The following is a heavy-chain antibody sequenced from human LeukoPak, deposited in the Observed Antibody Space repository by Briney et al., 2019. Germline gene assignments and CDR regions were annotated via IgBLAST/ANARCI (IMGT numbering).Heavy chain of an antibody. CDR2: INHSGST. V-gene: IGHV4-34*01. CDR3: ARGTGYYDSSGYYSFDH. J-gene: IGHJ4*02. CDR1: GGSFSGYY. Sequence: SETLSLTCAVYGGSFSGYYWSWIRQPPGKGLEWIGEINHSGSTNYNPSLKSRVTISVDTSKNQFSLKLSSVTAADTAVCYCARGTGYYDSSGYYSFDHWGQGTLVTVSS. D-gene: IGHD3-22*01.